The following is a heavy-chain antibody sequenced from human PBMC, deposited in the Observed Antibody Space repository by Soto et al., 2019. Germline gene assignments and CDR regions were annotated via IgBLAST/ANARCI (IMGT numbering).Heavy chain of an antibody. CDR1: GGSVSSGVYY. J-gene: IGHJ5*02. D-gene: IGHD3-22*01. CDR2: ISNSAIT. CDR3: ARWGYDSSGYPWPGP. V-gene: IGHV4-61*08. Sequence: PSETLSLTCSVSGGSVSSGVYYWSWIRQPPGKALELIGYISNSAITNYNPSLTSRVAISLDRSRNQFSLKLTSVTAADTAVYYCARWGYDSSGYPWPGPWGQGTLVTVSS.